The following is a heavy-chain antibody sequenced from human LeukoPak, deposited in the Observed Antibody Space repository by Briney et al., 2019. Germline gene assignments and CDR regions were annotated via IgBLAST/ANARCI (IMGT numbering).Heavy chain of an antibody. J-gene: IGHJ3*02. CDR1: GYSFTSYW. CDR2: VDPSDSYT. Sequence: GEPLNISCKGSGYSFTSYWISWVRQMPGKGLEWMGRVDPSDSYTNYSPSFQGHVSIPADKSISTAYLQWRSLKASDTAMYYCASLFRDDVFDIWGQGTMVTVSS. V-gene: IGHV5-10-1*01. CDR3: ASLFRDDVFDI. D-gene: IGHD3-10*01.